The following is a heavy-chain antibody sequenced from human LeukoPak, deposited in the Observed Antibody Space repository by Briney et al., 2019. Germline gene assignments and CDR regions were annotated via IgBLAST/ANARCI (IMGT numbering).Heavy chain of an antibody. D-gene: IGHD5-24*01. V-gene: IGHV1-2*02. CDR2: INPNSGGT. Sequence: ASVKVSCKASGYSFTGYYMHWVRQAPGQGLEWMGWINPNSGGTNYAQKFQGRVTMTRDTSISTTYMELSRLTSDDTAVYYCARGDVYNDCWGQGTLVTVSS. CDR1: GYSFTGYY. CDR3: ARGDVYNDC. J-gene: IGHJ4*02.